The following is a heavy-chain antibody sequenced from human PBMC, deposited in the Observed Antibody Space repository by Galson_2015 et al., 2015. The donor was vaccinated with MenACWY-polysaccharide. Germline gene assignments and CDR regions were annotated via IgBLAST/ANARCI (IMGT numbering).Heavy chain of an antibody. Sequence: SLRLACAASGFTFGSYAMSWVRQAPGKGLGRVAAISGSGGTTYYADSVKGRFTISRDNSKNMVYLQMNSLRAEDTAVYYSLVVPGGNYRAMDVWGQGTTVTVSS. V-gene: IGHV3-23*01. D-gene: IGHD2-2*01. CDR3: LVVPGGNYRAMDV. CDR2: ISGSGGTT. J-gene: IGHJ6*02. CDR1: GFTFGSYA.